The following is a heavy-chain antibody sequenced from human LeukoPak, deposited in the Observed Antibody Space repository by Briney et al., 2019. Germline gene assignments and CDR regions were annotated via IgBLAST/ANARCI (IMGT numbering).Heavy chain of an antibody. Sequence: PSETLSLTCTVSGGSISSYYWSWIRQPPGKGLEWIGYIYYSGSTNYNPSLKSRVTISVDTSKNQFSLKLSSVTAADTAVYYCARLCTSCPDNWFDPWGQGTLVTVSS. D-gene: IGHD2-2*01. V-gene: IGHV4-59*01. CDR3: ARLCTSCPDNWFDP. CDR2: IYYSGST. J-gene: IGHJ5*02. CDR1: GGSISSYY.